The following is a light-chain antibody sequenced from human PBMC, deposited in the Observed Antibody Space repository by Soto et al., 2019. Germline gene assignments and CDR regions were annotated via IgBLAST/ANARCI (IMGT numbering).Light chain of an antibody. J-gene: IGKJ4*01. V-gene: IGKV3-15*01. CDR3: QPYKNWPLT. CDR1: LPVTNN. CDR2: DTS. Sequence: ETVLTHSPGTLSWSSGERAALSCRASLPVTNNYLAWSQQMDGQAXRLXIYDTSTRATGVPTRFSVSRSGAELTITINRLKSEDGEVDEGQPYKNWPLTFGGGTKVDIK.